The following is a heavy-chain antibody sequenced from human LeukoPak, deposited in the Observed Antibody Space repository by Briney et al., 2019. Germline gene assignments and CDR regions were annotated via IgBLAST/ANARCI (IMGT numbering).Heavy chain of an antibody. D-gene: IGHD2-15*01. CDR1: GFTFSSYG. CDR2: IQYDVSSE. CDR3: ARASKWWVFDI. J-gene: IGHJ3*02. Sequence: PGGSLRLSCAASGFTFSSYGMHWVRQAPGKGLEWVAFIQYDVSSEYYADSVKGRFTVSRDNSKNTLYLQMNSLRAEDTAVYYCARASKWWVFDIWGQGTMVTVSS. V-gene: IGHV3-30*02.